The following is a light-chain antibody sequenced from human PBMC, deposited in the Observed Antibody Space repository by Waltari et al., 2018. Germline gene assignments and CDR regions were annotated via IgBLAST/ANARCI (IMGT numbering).Light chain of an antibody. J-gene: IGLJ3*02. Sequence: QSALTQPPSVSGSPGQSVTISCTGASSDVGSYNRFSWYQQPPGTVPKPLIYEVTNRPSGVPDRFSGSKSGNTASLTISGLQAEDEGDYYCNSFTSGNTWVFGGGTKLTVL. V-gene: IGLV2-18*02. CDR2: EVT. CDR3: NSFTSGNTWV. CDR1: SSDVGSYNR.